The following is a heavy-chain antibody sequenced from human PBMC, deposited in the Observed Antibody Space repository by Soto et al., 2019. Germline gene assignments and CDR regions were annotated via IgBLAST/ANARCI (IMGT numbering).Heavy chain of an antibody. J-gene: IGHJ5*02. Sequence: QVQLVQSGAEVKKPGSSVKVSCKPSGNTLNTDTITWLRQAPGQGLEWMGRIIPVVGVGTYAQKFQDRVTITADKSTTTVYMEVTSLTSEDTATYSCALGRTGSNGYYWAWGQGTQVTVS. D-gene: IGHD3-22*01. CDR1: GNTLNTDT. V-gene: IGHV1-69*02. CDR2: IIPVVGVG. CDR3: ALGRTGSNGYYWA.